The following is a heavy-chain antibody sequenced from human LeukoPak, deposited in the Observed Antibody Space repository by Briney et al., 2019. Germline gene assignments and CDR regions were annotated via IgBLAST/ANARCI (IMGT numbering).Heavy chain of an antibody. CDR3: ARVGIAARPYWLDP. D-gene: IGHD6-6*01. J-gene: IGHJ5*02. Sequence: SETLSLTCTVSGGSISSYYWSWIRQPPAKGLEWIGYIYYSGSTNYNPSLKSRVTISVDTSKNQFSLKLSSVTAADTAVYYCARVGIAARPYWLDPWGQGTLVTVSS. CDR1: GGSISSYY. V-gene: IGHV4-59*01. CDR2: IYYSGST.